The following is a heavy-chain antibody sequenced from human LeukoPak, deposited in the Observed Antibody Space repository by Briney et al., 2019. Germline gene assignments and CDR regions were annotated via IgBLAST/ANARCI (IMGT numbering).Heavy chain of an antibody. V-gene: IGHV3-48*04. Sequence: GGSLRLSCAASGFTFSSYSMNWVRQAPGKGLEWVSYISSSGSTIYYADSVKGRFTISRDNAKNSLYLQMNSLRAEDTAVYYCARDESSWLGPDYWGQGTLVTVSS. CDR1: GFTFSSYS. CDR3: ARDESSWLGPDY. CDR2: ISSSGSTI. D-gene: IGHD6-13*01. J-gene: IGHJ4*02.